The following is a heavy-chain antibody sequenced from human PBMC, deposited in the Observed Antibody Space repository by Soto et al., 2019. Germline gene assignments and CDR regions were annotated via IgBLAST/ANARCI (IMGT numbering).Heavy chain of an antibody. D-gene: IGHD1-26*01. Sequence: RASVKVSCKPSGYSFSDYFIQWVRQAPGQGLEWVAWINPKTAATNYAKKFQGRVSLTWDTSSTTAYMELTRLRPDDTAVYYCARIKWGLNYYNGMDVWGQGTTVTVSS. V-gene: IGHV1-2*02. CDR1: GYSFSDYF. CDR2: INPKTAAT. CDR3: ARIKWGLNYYNGMDV. J-gene: IGHJ6*02.